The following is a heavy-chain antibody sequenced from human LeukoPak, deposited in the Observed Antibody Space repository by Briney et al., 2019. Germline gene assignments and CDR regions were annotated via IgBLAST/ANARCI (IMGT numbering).Heavy chain of an antibody. V-gene: IGHV3-21*01. CDR1: GFTFSSYS. D-gene: IGHD3-22*01. Sequence: GGSLRLSCAASGFTFSSYSMNWVRQAPGKGLEWVSSISSSSSYIYYADSVKGRFTISRDNAKNSLYLQMNSLRAEDTAVYYCARGYYYDSSGRYYFDYWGQGTLVTASS. CDR2: ISSSSSYI. J-gene: IGHJ4*02. CDR3: ARGYYYDSSGRYYFDY.